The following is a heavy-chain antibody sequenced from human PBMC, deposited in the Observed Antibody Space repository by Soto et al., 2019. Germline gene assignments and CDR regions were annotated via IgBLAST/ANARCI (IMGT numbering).Heavy chain of an antibody. CDR2: IYHSGST. J-gene: IGHJ4*02. CDR3: ARSTVTEDY. CDR1: GASISSNNW. V-gene: IGHV4-4*02. Sequence: QVQLQESGPGLVKPSGTLSLTCAVSGASISSNNWWSWVRQPPGKGLEWVGEIYHSGSTNYNLSLKRRVTISIDQSKNRFSLELSSVTGADTAVYYCARSTVTEDYWGQGTLGTVSS. D-gene: IGHD4-17*01.